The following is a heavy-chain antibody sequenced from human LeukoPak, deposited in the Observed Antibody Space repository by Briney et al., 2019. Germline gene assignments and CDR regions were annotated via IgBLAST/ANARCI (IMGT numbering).Heavy chain of an antibody. CDR1: GFTFSSYW. Sequence: PGGSLRLSCAASGFTFSSYWMHWVRHAPGKGLVWVSRINNDGSSTNYADSVKGRFTISRDNAKNTLFLQMNSLRAEDTAVYYCARVIGGGMRAFDMWGQGTMVTVSS. J-gene: IGHJ3*02. D-gene: IGHD3-16*01. V-gene: IGHV3-74*01. CDR2: INNDGSST. CDR3: ARVIGGGMRAFDM.